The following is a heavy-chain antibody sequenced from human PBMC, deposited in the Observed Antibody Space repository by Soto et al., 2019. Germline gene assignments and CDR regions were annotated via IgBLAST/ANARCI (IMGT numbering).Heavy chain of an antibody. V-gene: IGHV1-69*06. Sequence: QVRLVQSGAEVKKPGSSVNVSCEASGGTFSSYAVTWVRQAPGQGLEWMGGIIPIVTTPNYAQKFQGRLTISADKSTSTSYMELSSLRSEDTGFYYCARVGYNFWSCYHYYGMEVWGQGTTVIVSS. CDR3: ARVGYNFWSCYHYYGMEV. D-gene: IGHD3-3*01. CDR1: GGTFSSYA. J-gene: IGHJ6*02. CDR2: IIPIVTTP.